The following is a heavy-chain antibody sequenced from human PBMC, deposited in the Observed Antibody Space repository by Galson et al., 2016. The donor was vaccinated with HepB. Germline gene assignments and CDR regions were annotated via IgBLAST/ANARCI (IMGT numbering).Heavy chain of an antibody. CDR2: IERVGSQ. Sequence: SLRLSCAASGFPFSFYSMAWVRQAPGKGLEWVASIERVGSQYVDSVTGRFTISRDNTKNSLYLQMNSLSAEDTAIYYCARDPGRTTIEYAFDIWGQGTMVTVSS. J-gene: IGHJ3*02. CDR1: GFPFSFYS. D-gene: IGHD1-26*01. CDR3: ARDPGRTTIEYAFDI. V-gene: IGHV3-7*01.